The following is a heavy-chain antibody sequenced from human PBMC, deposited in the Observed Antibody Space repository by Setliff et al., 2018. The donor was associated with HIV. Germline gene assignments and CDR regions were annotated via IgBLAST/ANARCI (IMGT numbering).Heavy chain of an antibody. Sequence: SETLTLTCTVSGGSVNDFYRNWIRQPPGKGPEWIGYIHSSGSTIYNPSLKSRITISLDTSKEQFSLELSSATAADTAVYYCATLDHSGGNFLAYWGQGSLVTVSS. CDR3: ATLDHSGGNFLAY. CDR2: IHSSGST. V-gene: IGHV4-4*09. D-gene: IGHD2-21*02. J-gene: IGHJ4*02. CDR1: GGSVNDFY.